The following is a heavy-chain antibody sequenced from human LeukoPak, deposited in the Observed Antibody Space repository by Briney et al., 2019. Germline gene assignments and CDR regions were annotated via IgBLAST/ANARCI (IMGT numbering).Heavy chain of an antibody. D-gene: IGHD4-17*01. Sequence: SQTLSLTCTVSGGSVSSGAYYWSWIRQHPGKGLEWIGYISYSGNTYYSPSLRSRASISADTPKSQFSLKLSSTTAADTAVYYCARATVATPSEFDYWGQGTLVTVSS. J-gene: IGHJ4*02. CDR3: ARATVATPSEFDY. CDR1: GGSVSSGAYY. V-gene: IGHV4-31*03. CDR2: ISYSGNT.